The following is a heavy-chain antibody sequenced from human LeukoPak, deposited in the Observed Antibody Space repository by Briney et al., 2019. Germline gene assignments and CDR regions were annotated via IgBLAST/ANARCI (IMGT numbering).Heavy chain of an antibody. D-gene: IGHD3-10*01. V-gene: IGHV4-61*10. CDR3: ARVGSGMVRGVIFYYFDY. J-gene: IGHJ4*02. CDR2: IYYSGST. Sequence: SETLSLTCTVSGGSISSGSYYWSWIRQPAGKGLEWIGYIYYSGSTNYNPSLKSRVTISVDTSKNQFSLKLSSVTAADTAVYYCARVGSGMVRGVIFYYFDYWGQGTLVTVSS. CDR1: GGSISSGSYY.